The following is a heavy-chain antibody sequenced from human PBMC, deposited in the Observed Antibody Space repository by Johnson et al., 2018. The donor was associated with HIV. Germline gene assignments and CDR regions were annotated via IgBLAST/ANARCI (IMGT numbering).Heavy chain of an antibody. V-gene: IGHV3-33*05. J-gene: IGHJ3*01. CDR1: GFTFSSYG. Sequence: VQLVESGGGVVQPGGSLRLSCAASGFTFSSYGMHWVRQAPGKGLEWVTFISYDGSNKYYADSVKGRFTISRDNAMKSLYLQINSLRAEDTAVYYCARNRPVSYGYRGAFDFWGQGTMVTVSS. CDR2: ISYDGSNK. CDR3: ARNRPVSYGYRGAFDF. D-gene: IGHD5-18*01.